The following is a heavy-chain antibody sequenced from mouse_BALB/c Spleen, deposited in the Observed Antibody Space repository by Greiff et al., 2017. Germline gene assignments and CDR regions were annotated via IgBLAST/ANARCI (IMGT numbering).Heavy chain of an antibody. V-gene: IGHV5-4*02. J-gene: IGHJ1*01. CDR1: GFTFSDYY. CDR2: ISDGGSYT. CDR3: ARDDITTVVDWYFDV. D-gene: IGHD1-1*01. Sequence: EVKLQESGGGLVKPGGSLKLSCAASGFTFSDYYMYWVRQTPEKRLEWVATISDGGSYTYYPDSVKGRFTISRDNAKNNLYLQMSSLKSEDTAMYYCARDDITTVVDWYFDVWGAGTTVTVSS.